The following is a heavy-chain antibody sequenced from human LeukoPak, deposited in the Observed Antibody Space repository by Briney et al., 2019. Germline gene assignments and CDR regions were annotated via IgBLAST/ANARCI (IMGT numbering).Heavy chain of an antibody. D-gene: IGHD3-10*01. J-gene: IGHJ5*02. V-gene: IGHV4-39*07. Sequence: SETLSLTCGVSGDSISSSSFYWGWIRQPPGKGLEWIGSINYSGTTYYNPSLKSRVTISVDTSKNQFSLKLSSVTAADTAVYYCARDKEKYYYGSESWFDPWGQGTLVTVSS. CDR2: INYSGTT. CDR1: GDSISSSSFY. CDR3: ARDKEKYYYGSESWFDP.